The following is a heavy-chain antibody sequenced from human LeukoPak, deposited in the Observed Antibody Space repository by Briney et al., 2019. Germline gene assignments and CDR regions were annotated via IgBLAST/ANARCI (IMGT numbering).Heavy chain of an antibody. CDR2: ISSSGSTI. CDR1: GFTFSDYY. V-gene: IGHV3-11*01. D-gene: IGHD3-10*01. CDR3: ARGSRRRAYYYGSGSEYGMDA. J-gene: IGHJ6*02. Sequence: GGSLRLSCAASGFTFSDYYMSWIRQAPGKGLEWVSYISSSGSTIYYADSVKGRFTISRDNAKNSLYLQMNSLRAEDTAVYYCARGSRRRAYYYGSGSEYGMDAWGQGTTVTVSS.